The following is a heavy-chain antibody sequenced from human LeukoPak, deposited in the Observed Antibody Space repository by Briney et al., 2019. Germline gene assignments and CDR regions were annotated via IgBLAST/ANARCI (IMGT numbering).Heavy chain of an antibody. D-gene: IGHD3-16*02. Sequence: SQTLSLTCIVSGGSISSGDYYWSWIRQPPGKGLEWIGYIYYSGSTYYNPSLKSRVTISVDTSKNQSSLKLSSVTAADTAVYYCARGPNYVWGSYQYFDYWGQGTLVTVSS. CDR2: IYYSGST. V-gene: IGHV4-30-4*01. CDR3: ARGPNYVWGSYQYFDY. J-gene: IGHJ4*02. CDR1: GGSISSGDYY.